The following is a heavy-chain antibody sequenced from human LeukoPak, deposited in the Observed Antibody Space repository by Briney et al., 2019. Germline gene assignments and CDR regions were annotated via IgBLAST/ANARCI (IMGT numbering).Heavy chain of an antibody. CDR3: MREGSIVGATGAFDI. J-gene: IGHJ3*02. CDR2: IGGSGGST. V-gene: IGHV3-23*01. Sequence: GGSLRLSCAASGFTFSTYAMSWVRQAPGKGLEWVSAIGGSGGSTYYADSVKGRFTISRDNSKNTLYLQMNSLRAEDTAVYYCMREGSIVGATGAFDIWGQGTMVTVSS. CDR1: GFTFSTYA. D-gene: IGHD1-26*01.